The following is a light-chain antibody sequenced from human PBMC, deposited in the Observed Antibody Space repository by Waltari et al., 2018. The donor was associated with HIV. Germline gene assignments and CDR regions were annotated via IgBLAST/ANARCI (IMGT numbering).Light chain of an antibody. V-gene: IGLV3-25*03. CDR3: QSADNNYSPPV. CDR2: TDK. Sequence: SYELTQPPSVSVSPGQTARVTCSGDAFHSQYADWLQQKPGQAPLLIIYTDKERLPGIPERFSGSKSGTTATLTISGVQTEDEADYYCQSADNNYSPPVFGPGTKVTVL. J-gene: IGLJ1*01. CDR1: AFHSQY.